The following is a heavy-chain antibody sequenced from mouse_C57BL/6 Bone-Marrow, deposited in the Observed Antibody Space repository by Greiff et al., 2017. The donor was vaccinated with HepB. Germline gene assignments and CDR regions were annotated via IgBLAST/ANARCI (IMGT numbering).Heavy chain of an antibody. CDR2: IRSKSNNYAT. CDR1: GFSFNTYA. J-gene: IGHJ3*01. CDR3: VRQCGSSFAY. Sequence: EVKVVESGGGLVQPKGSLKLSCAASGFSFNTYAMNWVRQAPGKGLEWVARIRSKSNNYATYYADSVKDRFTISRDDSESMLYLQMNNLKTEDTAMYYCVRQCGSSFAYWGQGTLVTVSA. D-gene: IGHD1-3*01. V-gene: IGHV10-1*01.